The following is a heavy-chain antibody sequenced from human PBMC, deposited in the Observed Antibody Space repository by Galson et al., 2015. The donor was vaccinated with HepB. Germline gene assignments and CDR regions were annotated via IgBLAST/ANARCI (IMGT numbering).Heavy chain of an antibody. CDR1: GGSISSSSYY. CDR3: ARQDVDGYNYFDGYRY. V-gene: IGHV4-39*01. Sequence: ETLSLTCTVSGGSISSSSYYWGWIRQPPGKGLEWIRSIYYSGSTYYNPSLKSRVTISVDTSKNQFSLKLSSVTAADTAVYYCARQDVDGYNYFDGYRYWGQGTLVTVSS. D-gene: IGHD5-24*01. CDR2: IYYSGST. J-gene: IGHJ4*02.